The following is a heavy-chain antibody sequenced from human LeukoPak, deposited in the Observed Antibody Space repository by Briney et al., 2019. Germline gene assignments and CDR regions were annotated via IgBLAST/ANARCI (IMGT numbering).Heavy chain of an antibody. CDR3: AKMSAAAGTGHFDY. CDR2: ISYDGSNK. CDR1: GFTFSSYG. V-gene: IGHV3-30*18. Sequence: QTGGSLRLSCAASGFTFSSYGMHWVRQAPGKGLEWVAVISYDGSNKYYADSVKGRFTISRDNSKNTLYLQMNSLRAEDTAVYYCAKMSAAAGTGHFDYWGQGTLVTVSS. J-gene: IGHJ4*02. D-gene: IGHD6-13*01.